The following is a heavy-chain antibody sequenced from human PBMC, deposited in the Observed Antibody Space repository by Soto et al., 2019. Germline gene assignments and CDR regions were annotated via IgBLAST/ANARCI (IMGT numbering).Heavy chain of an antibody. CDR2: IYPGDSDT. D-gene: IGHD6-6*01. Sequence: GESLKISCKGFGYSFTSYWIGWVRQMPGKGLEWMGIIYPGDSDTRYSPSFQGQVTISADKSISTAYLQWSSLKASDTAMYYCARLGGYSSSSDYYYGMDVWGQGTTVTVSS. CDR1: GYSFTSYW. V-gene: IGHV5-51*01. CDR3: ARLGGYSSSSDYYYGMDV. J-gene: IGHJ6*02.